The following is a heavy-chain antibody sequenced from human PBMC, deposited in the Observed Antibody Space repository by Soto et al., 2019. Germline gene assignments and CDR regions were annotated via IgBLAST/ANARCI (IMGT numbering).Heavy chain of an antibody. CDR2: ISYDGSNK. CDR3: AKDNGSGCDWLRVGDAYDI. V-gene: IGHV3-30*18. Sequence: QVQLVESGGGVVQPGRSLRLSCAASGFTFSSYGMHWVRQAPGKGLEWVAVISYDGSNKYYADSVKGRLTISRDNSKNXLXXQMNSLRGEDTAVYYCAKDNGSGCDWLRVGDAYDIWGQGTMVTVSS. D-gene: IGHD5-12*01. CDR1: GFTFSSYG. J-gene: IGHJ3*02.